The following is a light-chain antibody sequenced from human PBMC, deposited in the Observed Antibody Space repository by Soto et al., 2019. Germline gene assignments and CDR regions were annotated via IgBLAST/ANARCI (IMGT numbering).Light chain of an antibody. CDR2: EVS. J-gene: IGLJ2*01. Sequence: QSALTQPASVSGSPGQSITISCTGTISDVGGYDYVSWYQHHPGKAPKLLIFEVSNRPSGASNRFSGSKSGNTASLTISGLQAEDEADYYCCSYAGSYPVVFGGGTKVTVL. CDR3: CSYAGSYPVV. V-gene: IGLV2-14*01. CDR1: ISDVGGYDY.